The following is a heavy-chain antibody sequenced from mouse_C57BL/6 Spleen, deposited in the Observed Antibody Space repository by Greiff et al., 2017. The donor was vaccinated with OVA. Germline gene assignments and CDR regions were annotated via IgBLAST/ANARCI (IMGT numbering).Heavy chain of an antibody. CDR3: TRAVYDYWYFDV. V-gene: IGHV5-9-1*02. CDR1: GFTFSSYA. J-gene: IGHJ1*03. Sequence: EVKLVESGEGLVKPGGSLKLSCAASGFTFSSYAMSWVRQTPEKRLEWVAYISSGGDYNYYEDTVKGRSTISRDNARNTLYMQMSSLKSEDTAMYYCTRAVYDYWYFDVWGTGTTVTVSS. CDR2: ISSGGDYN. D-gene: IGHD2-3*01.